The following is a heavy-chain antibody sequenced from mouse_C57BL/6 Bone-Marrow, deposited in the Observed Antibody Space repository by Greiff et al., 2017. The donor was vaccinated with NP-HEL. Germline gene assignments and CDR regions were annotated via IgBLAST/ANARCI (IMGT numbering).Heavy chain of an antibody. CDR2: IYPGDGDT. V-gene: IGHV1-82*01. CDR3: AFYYYGPPYFDV. J-gene: IGHJ1*03. D-gene: IGHD1-1*01. Sequence: VQLQQSGPELVKPGASVKISCKASGYAFSSSWMNWVKQRPGKGLEWIGRIYPGDGDTNYNGKFKGKATLTADKSSSTAYMRLSSLTSEDSAVYFCAFYYYGPPYFDVWGTGTTVTVSS. CDR1: GYAFSSSW.